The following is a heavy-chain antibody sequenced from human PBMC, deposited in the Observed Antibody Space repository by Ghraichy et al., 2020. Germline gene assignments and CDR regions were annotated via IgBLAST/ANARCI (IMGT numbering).Heavy chain of an antibody. Sequence: SLTCAVYGGSFSGYYWTWIRQPPGKGLEWIGEINHSGSTKYNPSLNSRVTISVDRSKNQFSLNVSSVTAADTAVYYCVDEFWSGSRWGQGTLVTVSS. J-gene: IGHJ4*02. CDR2: INHSGST. V-gene: IGHV4-34*01. CDR3: VDEFWSGSR. D-gene: IGHD3-3*01. CDR1: GGSFSGYY.